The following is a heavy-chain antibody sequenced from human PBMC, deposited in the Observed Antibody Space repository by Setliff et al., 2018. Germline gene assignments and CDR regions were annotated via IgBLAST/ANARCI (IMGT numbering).Heavy chain of an antibody. Sequence: NPSETLSLTCNVSGASIRNFYWTWIRQPPGKGLEWIEYVHFTGSTNYNPSLKSRVTMSVDVSKSQFSLRLSSVTAADTAVYYCARKVEQWLTPHFDYWGQGALVTVSS. J-gene: IGHJ4*02. CDR2: VHFTGST. CDR1: GASIRNFY. CDR3: ARKVEQWLTPHFDY. V-gene: IGHV4-59*01. D-gene: IGHD6-19*01.